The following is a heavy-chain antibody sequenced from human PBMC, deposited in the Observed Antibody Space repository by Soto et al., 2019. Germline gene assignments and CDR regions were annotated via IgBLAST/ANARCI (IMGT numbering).Heavy chain of an antibody. J-gene: IGHJ4*02. CDR3: TRIAYNYGPGDY. V-gene: IGHV3-72*01. CDR1: GFTFSDHY. Sequence: GGSLRLSCEVSGFTFSDHYMDWVRQAPGKGLEWVGRSRNKANSSSTAYAPSVKGRFTISRDDSKSSLYLQMNSLKTDDTAVYYCTRIAYNYGPGDYWGQGTLVTVSS. D-gene: IGHD2-21*01. CDR2: SRNKANSSST.